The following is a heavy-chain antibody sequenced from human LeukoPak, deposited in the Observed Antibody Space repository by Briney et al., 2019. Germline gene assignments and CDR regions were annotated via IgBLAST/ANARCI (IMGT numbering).Heavy chain of an antibody. D-gene: IGHD6-19*01. CDR1: GFTFSSYS. CDR2: ISSSGSYI. J-gene: IGHJ6*02. V-gene: IGHV3-21*01. CDR3: ATRLASGWYGMDV. Sequence: GGSLRLSCAASGFTFSSYSMNWVRQAPGKGVEGVSSISSSGSYIFYADSVKGGLTISRDNAKNSLYLQMNSLRAEDTAVYYCATRLASGWYGMDVWGQGTTVTVSS.